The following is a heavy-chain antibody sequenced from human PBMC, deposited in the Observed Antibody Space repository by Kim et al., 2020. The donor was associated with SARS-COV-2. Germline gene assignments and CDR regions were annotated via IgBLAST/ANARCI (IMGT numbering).Heavy chain of an antibody. J-gene: IGHJ2*01. CDR2: IYPGDSDT. Sequence: GESLKISCKGSGYSFTSYWIGWVRQMPGKGLEWMGIIYPGDSDTRYSPSFQGQVTISADKSISTAYLQWSSLKASDTAMYYCARPRRDGYIAYWYFDLWGRGTLVTVSS. V-gene: IGHV5-51*01. CDR1: GYSFTSYW. CDR3: ARPRRDGYIAYWYFDL. D-gene: IGHD5-12*01.